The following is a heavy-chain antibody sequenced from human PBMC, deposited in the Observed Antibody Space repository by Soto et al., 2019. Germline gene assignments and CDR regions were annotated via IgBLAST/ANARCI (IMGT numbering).Heavy chain of an antibody. CDR3: ARDAGGLELLYYYYGMDV. J-gene: IGHJ6*02. CDR2: IKQDGSEK. V-gene: IGHV3-7*03. D-gene: IGHD1-7*01. Sequence: EVQLVESGGGLVQPGGSLRLSCAASGFTFSSYWMSWVRQAPGKGLEWVANIKQDGSEKYYVDSVKGRFTISRDNAKNSLYLQMNSLRAEDTAVYYCARDAGGLELLYYYYGMDVWGQGTTVTVSS. CDR1: GFTFSSYW.